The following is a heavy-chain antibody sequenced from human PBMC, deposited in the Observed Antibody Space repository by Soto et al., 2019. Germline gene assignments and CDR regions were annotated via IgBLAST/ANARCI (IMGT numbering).Heavy chain of an antibody. CDR1: GGTFGSYV. CDR2: IIPIFGTP. V-gene: IGHV1-69*12. J-gene: IGHJ4*02. D-gene: IGHD5-12*01. CDR3: ARDLGSGYDPGDY. Sequence: QVQLVQSGAEVKKHGSSVKVSCKASGGTFGSYVFNWVRQAPGQGLEWMGGIIPIFGTPNYAQKFQGRDTITADESTNTAYMELSSLRSEDTAVFYRARDLGSGYDPGDYWGQGALVTVSS.